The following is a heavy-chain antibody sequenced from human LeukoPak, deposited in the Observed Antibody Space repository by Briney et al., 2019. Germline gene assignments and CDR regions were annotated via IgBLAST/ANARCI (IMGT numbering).Heavy chain of an antibody. CDR2: IYYSGST. CDR3: AGGAGLLWFGEPSFYFDY. J-gene: IGHJ4*02. Sequence: PSETLSLTCTVPGGSISSYYWSWIRQPPGKGLEWIGYIYYSGSTNYNPSLKSRVTISVDTSKNQFSLKLSSVTAADTAVYYCAGGAGLLWFGEPSFYFDYWGQGTLVTVSS. CDR1: GGSISSYY. V-gene: IGHV4-59*01. D-gene: IGHD3-10*01.